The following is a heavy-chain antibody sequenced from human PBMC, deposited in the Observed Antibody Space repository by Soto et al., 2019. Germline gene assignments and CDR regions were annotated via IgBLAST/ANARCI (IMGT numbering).Heavy chain of an antibody. D-gene: IGHD6-19*01. CDR3: ARAAPNPYSSGPNLFDP. Sequence: ASVKVSCKASGYTFTGYYMHWVRQAPGQGLEWMGWINPNSGGTNYAQKFQGRVTMTRDTSISTAYMELSRLRSDDTAVYYCARAAPNPYSSGPNLFDPWGQGTLVTVSS. CDR1: GYTFTGYY. J-gene: IGHJ5*02. V-gene: IGHV1-2*02. CDR2: INPNSGGT.